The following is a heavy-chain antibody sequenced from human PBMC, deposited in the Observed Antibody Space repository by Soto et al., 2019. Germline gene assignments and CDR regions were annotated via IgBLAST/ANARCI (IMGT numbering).Heavy chain of an antibody. CDR1: GLTFSNSA. J-gene: IGHJ4*02. CDR2: NINSGGAT. V-gene: IGHV3-23*01. D-gene: IGHD2-15*01. Sequence: GGSVRLSCAASGLTFSNSAMTWVRQAPEKGLEWVSTNINSGGATYYAASVEGRFNISRDYSRNILYLHMTSLRAEDTAVYYCAKASRLGFCSGGNCYAGYDYWGQGTLVTVSS. CDR3: AKASRLGFCSGGNCYAGYDY.